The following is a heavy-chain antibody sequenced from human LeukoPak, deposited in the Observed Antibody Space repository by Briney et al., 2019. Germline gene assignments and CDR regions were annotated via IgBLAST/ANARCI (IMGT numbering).Heavy chain of an antibody. V-gene: IGHV1-46*01. CDR3: AVVGQWLAIDY. CDR1: GYTFTSYY. Sequence: GASVKVSCKASGYTFTSYYMHWVRQAPGQGLEWMGIINPSGGSTSYAQKFQGRVTMTRDTSTSTVYMELSSLRSEDTAAYYCAVVGQWLAIDYWGQGTLVTVSS. CDR2: INPSGGST. D-gene: IGHD6-19*01. J-gene: IGHJ4*02.